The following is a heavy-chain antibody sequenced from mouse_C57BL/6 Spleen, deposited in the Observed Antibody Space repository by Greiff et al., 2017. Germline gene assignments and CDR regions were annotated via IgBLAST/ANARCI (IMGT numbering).Heavy chain of an antibody. CDR1: GFTFSSYG. Sequence: EVKLVESGGDLVKPGGSLKLSCAASGFTFSSYGMSWVRQTPDKRLEWVATISSGGSYTYYPDSVKGRFTIPRDNAKNTLYLQMSSLKSEDTAMYYCARPAYYSNYEEAMDYWGQGTSVTVSS. D-gene: IGHD2-5*01. J-gene: IGHJ4*01. CDR2: ISSGGSYT. CDR3: ARPAYYSNYEEAMDY. V-gene: IGHV5-6*01.